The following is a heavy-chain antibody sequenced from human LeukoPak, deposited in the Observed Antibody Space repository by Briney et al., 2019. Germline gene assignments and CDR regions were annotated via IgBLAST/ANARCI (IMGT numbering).Heavy chain of an antibody. CDR3: ATGIRRGTGDGGYYMDV. V-gene: IGHV1-2*02. Sequence: ASVKVSCKASGYTFTGYYMHWVRQAPGQGLEWMGWINPNSGGTNYAQKFQGRVTMTRDMSTSTVYMELSSLRSEDTAVYYCATGIRRGTGDGGYYMDVWGKGTTVTVSS. CDR2: INPNSGGT. CDR1: GYTFTGYY. J-gene: IGHJ6*03. D-gene: IGHD1-26*01.